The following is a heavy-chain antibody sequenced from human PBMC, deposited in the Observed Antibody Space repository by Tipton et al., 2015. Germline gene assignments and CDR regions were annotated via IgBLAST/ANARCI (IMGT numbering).Heavy chain of an antibody. V-gene: IGHV4-59*12. D-gene: IGHD4-17*01. J-gene: IGHJ4*02. Sequence: TLSLTCTVSGGSFSDYYWSWIRQSPGEGLEWIGYIYYSGSTNYNPSLRSRVAMSMDTSKNQFSLKLSSVTAADTAVYYCARVPTTVTTYFDYWGQGTLVTVSS. CDR1: GGSFSDYY. CDR2: IYYSGST. CDR3: ARVPTTVTTYFDY.